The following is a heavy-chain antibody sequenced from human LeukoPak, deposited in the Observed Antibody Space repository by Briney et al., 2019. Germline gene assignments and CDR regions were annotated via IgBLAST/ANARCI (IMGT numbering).Heavy chain of an antibody. CDR1: GFTFSSYA. Sequence: GGSLRLPCAASGFTFSSYAMSWVRQAPGKGLEWVSAISGSGGSTYYADSVKGRFTISRDNSKNTLYLQMNSLRADDTAVYYCAKGYYDILTDYFHNWFNPWGQGTLVIVSS. CDR3: AKGYYDILTDYFHNWFNP. CDR2: ISGSGGST. D-gene: IGHD3-9*01. J-gene: IGHJ5*02. V-gene: IGHV3-23*01.